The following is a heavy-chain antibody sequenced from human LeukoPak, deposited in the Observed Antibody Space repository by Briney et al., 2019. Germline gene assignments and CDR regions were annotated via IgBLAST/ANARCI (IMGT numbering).Heavy chain of an antibody. J-gene: IGHJ4*02. V-gene: IGHV3-53*01. CDR1: GFTFTTYA. CDR3: ARGDRRDGYRFDY. D-gene: IGHD5-24*01. CDR2: IYSGGST. Sequence: GGSLRLSCAASGFTFTTYAMSWVRQAPGKGLEWVSIIYSGGSTYYAESVRGRFTISRDNSKNTLYLQMNSLRAEDTALYYCARGDRRDGYRFDYWGQGTLVTVSS.